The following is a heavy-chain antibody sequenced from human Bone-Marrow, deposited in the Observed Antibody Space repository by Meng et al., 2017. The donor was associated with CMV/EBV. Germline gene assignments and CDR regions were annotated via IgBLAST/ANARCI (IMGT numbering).Heavy chain of an antibody. CDR1: GFTVSSNY. V-gene: IGHV3-53*01. CDR2: IYSGDST. CDR3: ARPQSTGTTLGF. J-gene: IGHJ4*02. Sequence: GESLKISCAASGFTVSSNYMSWVRQAPGKGLEWVSIIYSGDSTYYADSVKGRFTISRDNSKNTLYLQMTSLRAEDTAVYYFARPQSTGTTLGFWGQGTLVTVSS. D-gene: IGHD1-1*01.